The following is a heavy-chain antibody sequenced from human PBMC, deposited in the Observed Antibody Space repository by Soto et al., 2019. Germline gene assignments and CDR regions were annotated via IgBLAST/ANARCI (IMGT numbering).Heavy chain of an antibody. CDR1: GFIFKMYW. D-gene: IGHD6-6*01. CDR3: ARKKQLVPRGAAGTWFDP. CDR2: IYNDGTYS. J-gene: IGHJ5*02. Sequence: PGGSLRLSCAASGFIFKMYWMHWVRQSPGKGLVWISRIYNDGTYSDYADSVRGRFTISRDNVNDTLYLQMNNLRSEDTAVYYCARKKQLVPRGAAGTWFDPWGQGTLVTVSS. V-gene: IGHV3-74*01.